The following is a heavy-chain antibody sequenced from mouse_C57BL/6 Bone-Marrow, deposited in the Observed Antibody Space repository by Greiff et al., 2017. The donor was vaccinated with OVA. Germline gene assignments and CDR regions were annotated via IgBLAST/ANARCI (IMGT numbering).Heavy chain of an antibody. CDR1: GYTFTSYW. J-gene: IGHJ2*01. D-gene: IGHD1-1*01. V-gene: IGHV1-64*01. CDR2: IHPNSGST. CDR3: AREGLHYYGSSSYFDY. Sequence: QVQLQQPGAELVKPGASVKLSCKASGYTFTSYWMHWVKQRPGQGLEWIGMIHPNSGSTNYNEKFKSKATLTVDKSSSTAYMQLSSLTSEDSAVYYGAREGLHYYGSSSYFDYWGQGTTLTVSS.